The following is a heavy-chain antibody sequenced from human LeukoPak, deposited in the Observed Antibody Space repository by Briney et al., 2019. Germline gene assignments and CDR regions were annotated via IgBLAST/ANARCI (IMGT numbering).Heavy chain of an antibody. V-gene: IGHV3-30*02. J-gene: IGHJ3*02. D-gene: IGHD6-19*01. CDR3: ARDSYSSGWYAFDI. CDR2: IRYDGSTK. Sequence: PGGSLRLSCAASGFTFSTYGMYWVRQAPGKGLEWAAYIRYDGSTKYYADSVKGRFTISRDNSKNTLYLQMNSLRAEDTAVYYCARDSYSSGWYAFDIWGQGTMVTVSS. CDR1: GFTFSTYG.